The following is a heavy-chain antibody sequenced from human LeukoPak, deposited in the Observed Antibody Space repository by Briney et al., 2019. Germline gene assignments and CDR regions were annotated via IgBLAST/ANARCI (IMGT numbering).Heavy chain of an antibody. Sequence: PGGSLRLPCAASGFTVSSNYMSWVRQAPGKGLEWVSVIYSGGSTYYADSVKGRFTISRDNSKNTLYLQMNSLRAEDTAAYYCATRNVLLWFGELPYGMDVWGKGTTVTVSS. CDR1: GFTVSSNY. J-gene: IGHJ6*04. CDR3: ATRNVLLWFGELPYGMDV. CDR2: IYSGGST. V-gene: IGHV3-53*01. D-gene: IGHD3-10*01.